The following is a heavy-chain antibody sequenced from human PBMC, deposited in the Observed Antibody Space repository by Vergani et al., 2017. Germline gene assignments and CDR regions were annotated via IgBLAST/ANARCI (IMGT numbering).Heavy chain of an antibody. Sequence: QVQLVQSGAEVKKPGASVKVSCKASGYTFTSYGISWVRQAPGQGLEWMGWISAYNGNTNYAQKLQGRVTMTTDTSTSTAYMELRSLRSDDTAVYYCASSSSDNWNLYPLDPWGQGTLVTVSS. CDR2: ISAYNGNT. V-gene: IGHV1-18*01. CDR1: GYTFTSYG. D-gene: IGHD1-7*01. J-gene: IGHJ5*02. CDR3: ASSSSDNWNLYPLDP.